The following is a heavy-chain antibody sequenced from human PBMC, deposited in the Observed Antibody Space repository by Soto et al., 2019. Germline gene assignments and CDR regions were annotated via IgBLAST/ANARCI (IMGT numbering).Heavy chain of an antibody. V-gene: IGHV3-23*04. CDR3: AAHPTVTTTPLGDWFDP. CDR1: GFTFSSYA. D-gene: IGHD4-17*01. J-gene: IGHJ5*02. Sequence: EVQLVESGGGLVQPGGSLRLSCAASGFTFSSYAMSWVRQAPGKGLEWVSAISGSGGSTYYADSVKGRFTISRDNSKNTLYLQMNSLRAEDTAVYYCAAHPTVTTTPLGDWFDPWGQGTLVTVSS. CDR2: ISGSGGST.